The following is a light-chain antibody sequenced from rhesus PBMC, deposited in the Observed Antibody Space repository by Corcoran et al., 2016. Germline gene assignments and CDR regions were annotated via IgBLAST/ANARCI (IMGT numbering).Light chain of an antibody. CDR2: YDS. CDR1: NIGSKN. V-gene: IGLV3-29*01. Sequence: SYDVTQPRSVSVSPGQTASITCGGDNIGSKNVHWYQQKPAQAPVLVIYYDSDRPSGIPERFSGSNSGNTATLTISGVEAGEGADDSGQVWGSSIDQGLFGGGTRLAVL. CDR3: QVWGSSIDQGL. J-gene: IGLJ2*01.